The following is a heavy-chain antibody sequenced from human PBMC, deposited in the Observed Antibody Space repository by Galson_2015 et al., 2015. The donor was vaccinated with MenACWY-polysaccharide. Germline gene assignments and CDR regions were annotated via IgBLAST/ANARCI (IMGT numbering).Heavy chain of an antibody. CDR1: GGSISSRNYY. D-gene: IGHD2-15*01. J-gene: IGHJ6*02. V-gene: IGHV4-39*01. CDR3: ASRLAQVGIAGYGYGMDV. CDR2: ISYSGST. Sequence: SETLSLTCTVSGGSISSRNYYWRWIRQSPEKGLEWIGTISYSGSTYYNPSLKSRVTISVDTSKNQFSLKLSSVTAADTAVYYCASRLAQVGIAGYGYGMDVWGQGTTVTVSS.